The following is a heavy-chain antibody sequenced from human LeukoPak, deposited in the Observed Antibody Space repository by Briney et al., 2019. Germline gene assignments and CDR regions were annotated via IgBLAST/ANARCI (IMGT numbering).Heavy chain of an antibody. V-gene: IGHV3-30*02. CDR2: IRYDGSNK. CDR1: GFTFSSYG. J-gene: IGHJ4*02. D-gene: IGHD3-3*01. Sequence: GGSLRLSCAASGFTFSSYGMHWVRQAPGKGLEWVAFIRYDGSNKYYADSVKGRFTIPRDNSKNTLYLQMNSLRAEDTAVYYCAKDGAIFGVVITTFDYWGQGTLVTVFS. CDR3: AKDGAIFGVVITTFDY.